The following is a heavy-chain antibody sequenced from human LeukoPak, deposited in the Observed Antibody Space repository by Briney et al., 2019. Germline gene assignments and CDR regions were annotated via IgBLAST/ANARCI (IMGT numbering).Heavy chain of an antibody. Sequence: GGSLRLSCAASAFTFSSYAMLWAGQPPGRGLEWVAVISYDGSNKYYADSVKGRFTISRDNSKNTLYLQMNSLRAEDTAVYYCARADFGSGYYNYWGQGTLVTVSS. CDR3: ARADFGSGYYNY. J-gene: IGHJ4*02. CDR2: ISYDGSNK. CDR1: AFTFSSYA. D-gene: IGHD3-3*01. V-gene: IGHV3-30-3*01.